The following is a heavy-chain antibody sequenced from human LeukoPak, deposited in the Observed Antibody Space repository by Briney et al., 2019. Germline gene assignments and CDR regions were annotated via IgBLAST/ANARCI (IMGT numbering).Heavy chain of an antibody. D-gene: IGHD6-19*01. V-gene: IGHV4-39*07. J-gene: IGHJ4*02. Sequence: SETLSLTCTVSGGSISSSSYYWGWIRQPPGKGLEWIGSIYYSGSTYYNPSLKSRVTISVDTSKNQFSLKLSSVTAADTAVYYCATHSGYSSGWVDYWGQGTLVTVSS. CDR2: IYYSGST. CDR3: ATHSGYSSGWVDY. CDR1: GGSISSSSYY.